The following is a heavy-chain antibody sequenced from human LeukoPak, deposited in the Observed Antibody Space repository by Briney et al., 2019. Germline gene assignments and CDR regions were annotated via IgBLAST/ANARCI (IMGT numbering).Heavy chain of an antibody. V-gene: IGHV1-18*01. CDR1: GYTFTSYG. J-gene: IGHJ4*02. Sequence: ASVKVSCKASGYTFTSYGISWVRQAPGQGLEWMGWISAYNGNTNYAQKLQGRVTMTTDTSTSTAYMELRSLRSDDTAVYYCAREIGLVITTKPFDYWGQGTLVTVSS. CDR2: ISAYNGNT. D-gene: IGHD3-9*01. CDR3: AREIGLVITTKPFDY.